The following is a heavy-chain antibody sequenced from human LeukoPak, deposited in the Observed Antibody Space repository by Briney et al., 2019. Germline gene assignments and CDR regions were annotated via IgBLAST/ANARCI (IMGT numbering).Heavy chain of an antibody. J-gene: IGHJ4*02. CDR1: GGSFSGYY. CDR3: ARGRHPTAMVTSFDY. V-gene: IGHV4-34*01. D-gene: IGHD5-18*01. CDR2: TNHSGST. Sequence: SETLSLTCAVYGGSFSGYYWSWIRQPPGKGLEWIGETNHSGSTNYNPSLKSRVTISVDTSKNQFSLKLSSVTAADTAVYYCARGRHPTAMVTSFDYWGQGTLVTVSS.